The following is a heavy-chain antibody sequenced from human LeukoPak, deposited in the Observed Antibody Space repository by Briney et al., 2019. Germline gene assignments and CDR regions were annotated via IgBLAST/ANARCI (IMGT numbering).Heavy chain of an antibody. CDR1: GGSFSGCY. D-gene: IGHD3-10*01. CDR2: INHSGST. Sequence: SETLSLTCAVYGGSFSGCYWSWIRQPPGKGLEWIGEINHSGSTNYNPSLKSRVTISVDTSKNQFSLKLSSVTAADTAVYYCARGRVRYYYGSGSFPSHHYFDYWGQGTLVTVSS. J-gene: IGHJ4*02. CDR3: ARGRVRYYYGSGSFPSHHYFDY. V-gene: IGHV4-34*01.